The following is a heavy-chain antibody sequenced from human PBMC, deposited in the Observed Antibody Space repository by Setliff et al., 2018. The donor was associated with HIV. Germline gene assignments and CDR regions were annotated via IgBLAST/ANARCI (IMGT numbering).Heavy chain of an antibody. CDR1: GGSFSGYY. CDR3: ARGGSSNWYEGYFDY. Sequence: EPLSLTCAVYGGSFSGYYWTWIRQPPGKGLEWIGEINHSGSPTYDPSLKGRVTILVDTSKNQFSLKLSSVTAADTAVYYCARGGSSNWYEGYFDYGGQGTLVTVSS. V-gene: IGHV4-34*01. CDR2: INHSGSP. D-gene: IGHD2-2*01. J-gene: IGHJ4*02.